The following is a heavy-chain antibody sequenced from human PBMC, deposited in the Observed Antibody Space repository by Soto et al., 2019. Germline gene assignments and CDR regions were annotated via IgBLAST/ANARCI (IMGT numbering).Heavy chain of an antibody. CDR2: IYHSGNT. CDR1: GGSISSSNW. Sequence: QVQLQESGPGLVKPSGTLSLTCAVSGGSISSSNWWSWVRQPPGKGLEWIGEIYHSGNTNYNPSLKSRGTMAGEKSRNPFSLKLGSGTAAAAAVYFCASRWGGGRVAYWGRGPLVTVSS. J-gene: IGHJ4*02. V-gene: IGHV4-4*02. D-gene: IGHD3-10*01. CDR3: ASRWGGGRVAY.